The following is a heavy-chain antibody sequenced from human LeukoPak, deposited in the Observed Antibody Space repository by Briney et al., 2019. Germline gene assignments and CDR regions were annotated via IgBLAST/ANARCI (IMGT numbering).Heavy chain of an antibody. J-gene: IGHJ6*02. Sequence: SVKVSCKASGGTFSSYAISWVRQAPGQGLEWMGGIIPFFGTANYAQKFQGRVTITADESTSTAYMELSSLRSEDTAVYYCARGGFHACGGDCYLIDYYYYYGMDVWGQGTTVTVSS. CDR1: GGTFSSYA. V-gene: IGHV1-69*13. CDR3: ARGGFHACGGDCYLIDYYYYYGMDV. D-gene: IGHD2-21*02. CDR2: IIPFFGTA.